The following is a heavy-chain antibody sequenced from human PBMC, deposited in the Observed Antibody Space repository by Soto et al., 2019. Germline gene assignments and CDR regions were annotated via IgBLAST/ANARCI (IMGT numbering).Heavy chain of an antibody. CDR2: IYHSGST. V-gene: IGHV4-4*02. CDR3: ASSSYYFWSGYYYYYGMAV. D-gene: IGHD3-3*01. CDR1: GGSISSSNW. Sequence: SETLSLTCAVSGGSISSSNWWSWVRQPPGKGLEWIGEIYHSGSTNYNPSLKSRVTISVDKSKNQFSLKLSSVTAADTAVYYCASSSYYFWSGYYYYYGMAVWGQGTTVTVS. J-gene: IGHJ6*02.